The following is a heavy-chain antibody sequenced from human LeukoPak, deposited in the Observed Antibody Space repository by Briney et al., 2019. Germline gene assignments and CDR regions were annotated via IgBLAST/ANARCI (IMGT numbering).Heavy chain of an antibody. CDR1: GDSISTYY. D-gene: IGHD3-9*01. CDR2: IYYGGNT. V-gene: IGHV4-59*01. J-gene: IGHJ6*02. Sequence: PSETLSLTCTVSGDSISTYYWSWVRQPPGKGLEWIGYIYYGGNTTYNPSLKSRATIPVATSKNQFSLKLSSVTTVGTAAYYCARDNDISRGFYYAMDVWGQGTTAIVSS. CDR3: ARDNDISRGFYYAMDV.